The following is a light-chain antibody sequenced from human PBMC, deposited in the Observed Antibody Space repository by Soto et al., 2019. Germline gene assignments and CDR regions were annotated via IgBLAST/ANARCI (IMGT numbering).Light chain of an antibody. CDR3: QQYNSYSSR. Sequence: IQLTQSPASLSDDGGHIATMTCGASQSISGWLAWYQQKPGKAPKLLIYDASSLESGVPSRFSGSGSGTEFTLTISSLQPDDSATYYCQQYNSYSSRFGQGTKMDIK. CDR2: DAS. V-gene: IGKV1-5*01. CDR1: QSISGW. J-gene: IGKJ1*01.